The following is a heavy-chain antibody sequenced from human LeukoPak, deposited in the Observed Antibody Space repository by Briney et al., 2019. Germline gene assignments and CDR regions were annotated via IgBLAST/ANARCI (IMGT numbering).Heavy chain of an antibody. V-gene: IGHV3-74*01. CDR2: IRGDGGDT. Sequence: GGTLRLSCAASGLPFGDYWMHWVRQARGKGLVGVSRIRGDGGDTSYADSVKGRFTVSRDNAKNTLYLQMTSLRAEDTAVYFCARDRVLGSGSSDYWGQGTLVTVSS. CDR3: ARDRVLGSGSSDY. CDR1: GLPFGDYW. J-gene: IGHJ4*02. D-gene: IGHD3-10*01.